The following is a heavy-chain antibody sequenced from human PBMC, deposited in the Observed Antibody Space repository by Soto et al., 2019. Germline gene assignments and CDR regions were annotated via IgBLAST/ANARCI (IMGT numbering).Heavy chain of an antibody. CDR1: GGSISSYY. V-gene: IGHV4-59*08. D-gene: IGHD5-18*01. CDR2: IYYSGST. J-gene: IGHJ5*02. CDR3: ARLVWSYGTWFDP. Sequence: QVQLQESGPGLVKPSETLSHTCTVAGGSISSYYWSWIRQPPGKGLERIGYIYYSGSTNYNPTLKSRVTISVDTSKHQFSLKLSSVTAADPAVYYCARLVWSYGTWFDPWGQGTLVTVSS.